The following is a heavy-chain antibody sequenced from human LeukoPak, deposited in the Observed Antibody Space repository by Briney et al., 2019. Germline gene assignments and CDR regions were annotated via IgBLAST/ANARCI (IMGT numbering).Heavy chain of an antibody. CDR1: GFTFSDYY. Sequence: GGSLRLSCAASGFTFSDYYMSWIRQAPGKGLEWVSYISSSGSTIYYADSVKGRFTISRDNSENTLYLQMNSLRAEDTAVYYCAKDSRVGSGVWGQGTMVTVSS. D-gene: IGHD2-15*01. CDR2: ISSSGSTI. CDR3: AKDSRVGSGV. J-gene: IGHJ3*01. V-gene: IGHV3-11*04.